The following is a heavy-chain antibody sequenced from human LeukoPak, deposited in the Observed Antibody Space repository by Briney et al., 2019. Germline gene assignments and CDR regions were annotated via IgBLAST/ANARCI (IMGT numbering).Heavy chain of an antibody. CDR1: RYTFTSSG. CDR3: ARYYDFWSGYYHGMDV. CDR2: ISAYNGNT. Sequence: ASGKVSCKPSRYTFTSSGVSWVRQAPGQGLERMGWISAYNGNTNYAKKLQGRVTMTTDTSTSTAYMELRSLRSDDTAVYYCARYYDFWSGYYHGMDVWGQGTTVTVSS. J-gene: IGHJ6*02. V-gene: IGHV1-18*01. D-gene: IGHD3-3*01.